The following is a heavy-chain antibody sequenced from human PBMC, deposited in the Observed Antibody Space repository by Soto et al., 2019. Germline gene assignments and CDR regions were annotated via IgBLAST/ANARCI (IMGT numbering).Heavy chain of an antibody. D-gene: IGHD1-7*01. V-gene: IGHV4-30-4*01. J-gene: IGHJ5*02. CDR2: IYYSGIT. CDR3: SRERNFIDTNWFDP. Sequence: QVQLQESGPGLVKPSQTLSLTCTVSGGSICSGDYYWSWIRQPPGKGLEWIGYIYYSGITYYNPSLKNRVTISVHTSTNHFSRKLTSVTAADTAVYYCSRERNFIDTNWFDPWGHGTLATVSS. CDR1: GGSICSGDYY.